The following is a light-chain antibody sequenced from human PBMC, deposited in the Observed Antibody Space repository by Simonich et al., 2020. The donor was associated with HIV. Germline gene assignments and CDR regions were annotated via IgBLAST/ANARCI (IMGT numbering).Light chain of an antibody. Sequence: NFMLTQPHSVSESPGKTGTISCTRSRGSIASNYVLWYQQRPGSAPTTVIDEDNHRPSGDPYRFSGSIDSSSNSASLTISGLKTEDEADDYCQSFDSSTWVFGGGTKLTVL. V-gene: IGLV6-57*03. CDR3: QSFDSSTWV. J-gene: IGLJ3*02. CDR1: RGSIASNY. CDR2: EDN.